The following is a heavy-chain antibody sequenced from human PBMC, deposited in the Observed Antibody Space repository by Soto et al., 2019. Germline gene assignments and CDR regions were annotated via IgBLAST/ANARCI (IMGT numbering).Heavy chain of an antibody. CDR1: GGSFSGYY. D-gene: IGHD3-10*01. CDR2: INHSGST. CDR3: ARAYGSGSYHFDY. Sequence: SETLSLTCAVYGGSFSGYYWSWIRQPPGKGLEWIGEINHSGSTNYNPSLKSRVTISVDTSKNQFSLKLSSVTDADTAVYYCARAYGSGSYHFDYWGQGTLVTVSS. V-gene: IGHV4-34*01. J-gene: IGHJ4*02.